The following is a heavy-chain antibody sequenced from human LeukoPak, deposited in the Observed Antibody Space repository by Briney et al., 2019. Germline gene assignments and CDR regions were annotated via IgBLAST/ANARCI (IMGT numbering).Heavy chain of an antibody. CDR1: GGFISSSSYY. Sequence: SETLSLTCTVSGGFISSSSYYWGWIRQPPGKGLEWIGSIYYSGSTYYNPSLKSRVTISVDTSKNQFSLKLSSVTAADTAVYYCARHLGYSYGRFDYWGQGTLVTVSS. CDR2: IYYSGST. D-gene: IGHD5-18*01. J-gene: IGHJ4*02. V-gene: IGHV4-39*01. CDR3: ARHLGYSYGRFDY.